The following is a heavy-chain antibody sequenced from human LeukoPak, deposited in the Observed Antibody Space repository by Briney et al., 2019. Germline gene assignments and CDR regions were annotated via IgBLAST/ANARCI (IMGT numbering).Heavy chain of an antibody. CDR2: INISGST. J-gene: IGHJ4*02. Sequence: SETLSLTCTVSGGSFSSTRYYWGWIRQPAGKGLEWIGRINISGSTNYNPSLKSRVTISVDTSKNQFSLKLSSVTAADTAVYYCARLPATTGTLDYWGQGTLVTVPS. D-gene: IGHD6-13*01. V-gene: IGHV4-61*02. CDR1: GGSFSSTRYY. CDR3: ARLPATTGTLDY.